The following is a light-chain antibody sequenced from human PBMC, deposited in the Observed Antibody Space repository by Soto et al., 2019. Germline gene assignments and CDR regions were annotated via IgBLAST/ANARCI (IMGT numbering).Light chain of an antibody. CDR3: LQHFNFSWT. CDR1: RDIGND. J-gene: IGKJ1*01. Sequence: AIQMTQSPSSLSASVGDRVTITCRASRDIGNDLGWYQQKPGKAPKHLTFAASNLQSGVPSRFSGGGSGTDFTLTISSLQADDFATYYCLQHFNFSWTFGQGTKVE. CDR2: AAS. V-gene: IGKV1-6*01.